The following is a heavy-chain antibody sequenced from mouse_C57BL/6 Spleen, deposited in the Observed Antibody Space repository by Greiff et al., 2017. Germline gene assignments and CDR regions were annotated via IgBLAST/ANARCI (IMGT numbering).Heavy chain of an antibody. CDR2: ISDGGSYT. Sequence: EVQGVESGGGLVKPGGSLKLSCAASGFTFSSYAMSWVRQTPEKRLGWVATISDGGSYTYYPDNVKGRFTISRDNAKNNLYLQMSHLKSEDTAMYYCARARGRVVEHYFDYWGQGTTLTVSS. D-gene: IGHD1-1*01. CDR1: GFTFSSYA. J-gene: IGHJ2*01. V-gene: IGHV5-4*01. CDR3: ARARGRVVEHYFDY.